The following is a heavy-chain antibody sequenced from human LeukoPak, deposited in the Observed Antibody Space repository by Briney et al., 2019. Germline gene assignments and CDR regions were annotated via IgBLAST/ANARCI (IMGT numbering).Heavy chain of an antibody. V-gene: IGHV1-18*01. CDR2: ISTYDHDT. D-gene: IGHD2-15*01. J-gene: IGHJ5*02. CDR1: GYTFTNYG. CDR3: VRDYFCSGGTCDDCFDP. Sequence: APVKVSCKASGYTFTNYGISWVGQAPGQGLEWMAWISTYDHDTNYAQKFRGRVTMTTDTSTSTAYMELRSLGSDDTAVYYCVRDYFCSGGTCDDCFDPWGQGTLVTVSS.